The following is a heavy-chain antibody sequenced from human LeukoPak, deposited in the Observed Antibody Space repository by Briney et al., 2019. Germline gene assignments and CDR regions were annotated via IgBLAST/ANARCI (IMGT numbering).Heavy chain of an antibody. CDR3: ARHSGSGSLSRPFDP. J-gene: IGHJ5*02. Sequence: SETLSLTCSVSGASVTSGGFYWGWLRQPPGKGPEWIATVCYTGSTYYNPSLKSRVTISIDTSKNQFSLRLTSVTATDTAIYHCARHSGSGSLSRPFDPWGQGTLVTVSS. CDR2: VCYTGST. V-gene: IGHV4-39*01. CDR1: GASVTSGGFY. D-gene: IGHD3-10*01.